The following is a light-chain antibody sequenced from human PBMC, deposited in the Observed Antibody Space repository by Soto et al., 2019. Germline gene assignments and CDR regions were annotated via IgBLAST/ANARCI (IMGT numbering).Light chain of an antibody. CDR3: MQGTHWPIT. CDR2: KVS. J-gene: IGKJ5*01. CDR1: QSLVHRDGNTY. V-gene: IGKV2-30*02. Sequence: DVVVTQSPLSLPVTLGQAASISCRSSQSLVHRDGNTYLSWFRQRPGQSPRRLIYKVSNREAGVPARFSGSGSGTDFALKISRVEAEDVGVYYCMQGTHWPITFGQGTRLEIK.